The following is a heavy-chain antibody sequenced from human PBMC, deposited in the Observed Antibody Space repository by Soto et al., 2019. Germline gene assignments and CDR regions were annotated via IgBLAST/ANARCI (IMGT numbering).Heavy chain of an antibody. CDR1: GVTFTRQD. J-gene: IGHJ4*02. CDR2: IIPIFGTP. Sequence: SVKVSCKASGVTFTRQDMRWVRQAPGQGLEWMGGIIPIFGTPQYAEKFQDRVTITADESTSTAYMELSSLTSEDTAVYYCATNEGRDGYRFDYWGQGTLVTVSS. CDR3: ATNEGRDGYRFDY. V-gene: IGHV1-69*13. D-gene: IGHD5-12*01.